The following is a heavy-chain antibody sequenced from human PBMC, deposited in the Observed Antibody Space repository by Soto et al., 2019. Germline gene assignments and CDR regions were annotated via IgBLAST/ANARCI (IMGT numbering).Heavy chain of an antibody. D-gene: IGHD6-13*01. V-gene: IGHV4-34*01. CDR1: GGSFSGYY. CDR2: INHSGST. J-gene: IGHJ4*02. Sequence: QVQLQQWGAGLLKPSETLSLTCAVYGGSFSGYYWSWIRQPPGKGLEWIGEINHSGSTNYNPSLKSRVTISVDTSKNQFSLKLSSVTAADTAVYYCARGQYSSSWLTALVGWGQGTLVTVSS. CDR3: ARGQYSSSWLTALVG.